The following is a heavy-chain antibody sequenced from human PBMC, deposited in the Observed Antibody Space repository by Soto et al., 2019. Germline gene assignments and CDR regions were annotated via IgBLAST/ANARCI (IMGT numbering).Heavy chain of an antibody. CDR2: ISSSSSYI. CDR1: GVTFGGSS. CDR3: AREILASSGVYYYDYGTDV. J-gene: IGHJ6*02. Sequence: GRSLRLSSASSGVTFGGSSMHWVRQAPGKGLEWVSSISSSSSYIYYADSVKGRLTISRDNTKNSPYLPMNGQRSEDTAVYYCAREILASSGVYYYDYGTDVWGQGTTVTVSS. V-gene: IGHV3-21*01. D-gene: IGHD6-25*01.